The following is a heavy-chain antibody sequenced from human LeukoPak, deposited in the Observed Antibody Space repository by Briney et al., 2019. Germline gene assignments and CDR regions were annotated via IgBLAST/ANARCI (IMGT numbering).Heavy chain of an antibody. CDR2: ISSNGGST. CDR1: GFTFSSYA. Sequence: PGGSLRLSCAASGFTFSSYAMHWVRQAPGKGLEYVSAISSNGGSTYYANSVKGRFTISRDNSKNTLYLQMGTLRAEDMAVYYCARGERIGSPLGYWGQGTLVTVSS. D-gene: IGHD3-16*02. V-gene: IGHV3-64*01. J-gene: IGHJ4*02. CDR3: ARGERIGSPLGY.